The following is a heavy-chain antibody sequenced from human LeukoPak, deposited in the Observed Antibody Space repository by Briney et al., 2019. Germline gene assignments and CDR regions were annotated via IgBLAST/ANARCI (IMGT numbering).Heavy chain of an antibody. D-gene: IGHD1-14*01. Sequence: GGPLRLSFPAFGPALNAYGRNWVRQAPGKGRGWVSRIDGDGSNTTYADSVKGRFTISRDNAKNTVYLQMNALRVEDTAVYFCARDFGAVRTTNAFDIWGQGTMVTVSS. CDR3: ARDFGAVRTTNAFDI. J-gene: IGHJ3*02. V-gene: IGHV3-74*01. CDR1: GPALNAYG. CDR2: IDGDGSNT.